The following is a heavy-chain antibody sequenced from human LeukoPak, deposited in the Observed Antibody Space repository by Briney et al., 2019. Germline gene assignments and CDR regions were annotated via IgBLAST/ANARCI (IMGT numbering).Heavy chain of an antibody. V-gene: IGHV4-34*01. CDR1: GGSFSGYY. Sequence: SETLSLTCAVYGGSFSGYYWSWIRQPPGKGLEWIGEINHSGSTNYNPSLKSRVTISVDTSKNQFSLKLSSVTAADTAVYYCARNKYDILTGYFRRNNWFDPWGQGTLVTVSS. CDR2: INHSGST. D-gene: IGHD3-9*01. J-gene: IGHJ5*02. CDR3: ARNKYDILTGYFRRNNWFDP.